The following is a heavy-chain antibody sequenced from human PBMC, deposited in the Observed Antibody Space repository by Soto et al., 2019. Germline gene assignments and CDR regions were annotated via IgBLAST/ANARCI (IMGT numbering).Heavy chain of an antibody. CDR2: ISSSSSYI. D-gene: IGHD5-12*01. J-gene: IGHJ4*02. CDR1: GFTFSSYS. CDR3: ASPVCYDNNFDY. V-gene: IGHV3-21*01. Sequence: GGSLRLSCAASGFTFSSYSMHWVRQAPGKGLEWVSSISSSSSYIYYADSVKGRFTISRDNAKNSLYLQMNSLRAEDTAVYYCASPVCYDNNFDYWGQGTMVTVSS.